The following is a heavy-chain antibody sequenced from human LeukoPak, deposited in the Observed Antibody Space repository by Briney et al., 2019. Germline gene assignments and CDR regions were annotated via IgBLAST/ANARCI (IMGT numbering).Heavy chain of an antibody. J-gene: IGHJ6*02. CDR3: ARDPLEYSSSPGGARNYYYYGMDF. D-gene: IGHD6-6*01. CDR2: IYYSGTT. V-gene: IGHV4-59*12. Sequence: SETLSLTCTVSGGSISSYYWSWIRQPPGKGLEWIGYIYYSGTTNYNPSLKSRVTMSVDTSKNQFSLKLSSVTAADTAVYYCARDPLEYSSSPGGARNYYYYGMDFWGQGTTVTVSS. CDR1: GGSISSYY.